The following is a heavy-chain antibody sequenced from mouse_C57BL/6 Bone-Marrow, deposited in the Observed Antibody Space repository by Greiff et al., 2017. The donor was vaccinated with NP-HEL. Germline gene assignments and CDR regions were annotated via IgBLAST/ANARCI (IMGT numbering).Heavy chain of an antibody. Sequence: VQLQQSGAELVKPGASVKISCKASGYAFSSYWMNWVKQRPGKGLEWIGQIYPGDGDTNYNGKFKGKATLTADKSSSTAYMQLSSLTSEDSAVYFCARSWPEGAMDYWGQGTSVTVSS. CDR2: IYPGDGDT. V-gene: IGHV1-80*01. CDR3: ARSWPEGAMDY. J-gene: IGHJ4*01. CDR1: GYAFSSYW.